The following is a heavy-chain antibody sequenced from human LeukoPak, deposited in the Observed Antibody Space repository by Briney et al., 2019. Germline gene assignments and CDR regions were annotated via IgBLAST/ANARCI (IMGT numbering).Heavy chain of an antibody. CDR2: ISWNSGSI. CDR1: GFTFDDYA. D-gene: IGHD6-19*01. CDR3: AKGGGMYSSGWYAY. J-gene: IGHJ4*02. V-gene: IGHV3-9*01. Sequence: GGSLRLSCAASGFTFDDYAMHWVRQAPGKGLEWVSGISWNSGSICYADFVKGRFTISRDNAKISLYLQMNSLRDEDTALYYCAKGGGMYSSGWYAYWGQGTLVTVSS.